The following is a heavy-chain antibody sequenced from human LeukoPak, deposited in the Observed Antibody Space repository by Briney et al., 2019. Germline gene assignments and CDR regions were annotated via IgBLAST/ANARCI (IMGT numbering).Heavy chain of an antibody. CDR2: INPNSGGT. J-gene: IGHJ5*02. CDR3: XRDXXGVIAAAGTTDWFDP. CDR1: GYTFTGYY. D-gene: IGHD6-13*01. Sequence: ASVKVSCKASGYTFTGYYMHWVRQAPGQGLEWMGWINPNSGGTNYAQKFQGRVTMTRDTSISTACMELSRLRSDDTAVYYCXRDXXGVIAAAGTTDWFDPWGQGTLVTVSS. V-gene: IGHV1-2*02.